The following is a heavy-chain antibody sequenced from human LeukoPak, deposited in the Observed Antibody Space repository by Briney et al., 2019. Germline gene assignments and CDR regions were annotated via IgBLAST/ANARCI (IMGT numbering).Heavy chain of an antibody. Sequence: ASVKVSCKASGYTFTSYDMNWVRQATGQGLEWMGWMNPSGGNTCYADKFQGRVTMTRNTAISTAYMQLSSLRSEDTAVYYCAIAATSGSYYYYYYYHMDVWGKGTTVTISS. D-gene: IGHD1-26*01. J-gene: IGHJ6*03. CDR3: AIAATSGSYYYYYYYHMDV. CDR1: GYTFTSYD. V-gene: IGHV1-8*01. CDR2: MNPSGGNT.